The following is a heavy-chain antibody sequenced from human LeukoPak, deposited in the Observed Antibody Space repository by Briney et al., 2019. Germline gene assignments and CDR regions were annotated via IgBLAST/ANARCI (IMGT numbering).Heavy chain of an antibody. CDR1: GFTFDDYA. CDR2: ISWNSGSI. V-gene: IGHV3-9*01. Sequence: SLRLSCAASGFTFDDYAMHWVRQAPGKGLEWVSGISWNSGSIGYADSVKGRFTISRDNAKNSLYLQMNSLRAEDTAVYYCARDGPFGQGTLVTVSS. CDR3: ARDGP. J-gene: IGHJ5*02.